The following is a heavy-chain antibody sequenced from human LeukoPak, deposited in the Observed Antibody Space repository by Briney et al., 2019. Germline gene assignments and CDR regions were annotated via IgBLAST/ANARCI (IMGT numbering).Heavy chain of an antibody. CDR1: GFTFSNAW. CDR2: IKSKTDGGTT. V-gene: IGHV3-15*01. CDR3: TTDVFSLGYRDY. J-gene: IGHJ4*02. Sequence: GGSLRLSCAASGFTFSNAWMSWVRQAPGKGLEWVGRIKSKTDGGTTDYAAPVKGRFTISRDDSKNTLYLQMNSLKTEDTAVYYCTTDVFSLGYRDYWGQGTLVTVSS. D-gene: IGHD3-16*01.